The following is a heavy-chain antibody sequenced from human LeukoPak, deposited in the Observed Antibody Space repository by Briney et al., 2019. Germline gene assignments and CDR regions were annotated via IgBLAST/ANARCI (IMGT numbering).Heavy chain of an antibody. D-gene: IGHD6-19*01. Sequence: GGSLRLSCEASGFTFEDYAMSWVRQAPGKGLEWVANIKQDGSEKYYVDSVKGRFTISRDNAKNSLYLQMNSLRAEDTAVYYCAKDSGAVAANPDYWGQGTLVTVSS. V-gene: IGHV3-7*01. J-gene: IGHJ4*02. CDR2: IKQDGSEK. CDR1: GFTFEDYA. CDR3: AKDSGAVAANPDY.